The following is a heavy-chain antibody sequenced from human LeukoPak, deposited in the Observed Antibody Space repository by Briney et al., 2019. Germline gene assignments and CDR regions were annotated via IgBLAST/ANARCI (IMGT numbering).Heavy chain of an antibody. D-gene: IGHD3-22*01. V-gene: IGHV4-30-4*01. CDR1: GGSISSGDYY. CDR3: ARETYYYDSSGYSPDY. CDR2: ISYSGGT. J-gene: IGHJ4*02. Sequence: PSQTLSLTCTVSGGSISSGDYYWSWIRQPPGKGPEWIGYISYSGGTYYNPSLKSRLTTSVDTSKNQFSLKLTSVTAADTAVYYCARETYYYDSSGYSPDYWGQGTLVTVSS.